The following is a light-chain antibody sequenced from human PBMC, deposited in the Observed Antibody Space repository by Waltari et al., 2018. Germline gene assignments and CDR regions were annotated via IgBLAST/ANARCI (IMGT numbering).Light chain of an antibody. V-gene: IGLV1-36*01. CDR1: SSNIENNA. Sequence: QSVVTQPPSVSGAPRQRVTISCSGSSSNIENNAVNWYQHLTGRAPKLLIRYDNLLPSGGSARFSASKSGTSASLAISGLQSDDEADYYCATWDDSLNAYVFGSGTKVTVV. CDR2: YDN. CDR3: ATWDDSLNAYV. J-gene: IGLJ1*01.